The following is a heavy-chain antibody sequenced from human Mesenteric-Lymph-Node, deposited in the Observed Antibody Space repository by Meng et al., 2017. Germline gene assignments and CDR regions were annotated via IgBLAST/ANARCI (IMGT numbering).Heavy chain of an antibody. CDR1: EFTFSNYA. CDR2: IRGSGRGT. V-gene: IGHV3-23*01. J-gene: IGHJ3*01. CDR3: ARDPNGDYIGAFDF. Sequence: GESLKISCVGSEFTFSNYAMMWVRQAPGKGLEWVSAIRGSGRGTHYADSVKGRFTISRDNSKNTLYLHMDSLRTEDTAVYYCARDPNGDYIGAFDFRGQGTMVTVSS. D-gene: IGHD4-17*01.